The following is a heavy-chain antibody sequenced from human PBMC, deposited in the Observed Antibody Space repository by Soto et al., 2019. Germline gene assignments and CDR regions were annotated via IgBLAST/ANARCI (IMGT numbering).Heavy chain of an antibody. D-gene: IGHD6-6*01. Sequence: PGGSLRLSCAASGFTFSSYGMHWVRQAPGKGLEWVAVISYDGSNKYYADSVKGRFTISRDNSKNTLYLQMNSLRAEDTAVYYCAKDLGVEYSSSHPCGQGTLVTVYS. CDR2: ISYDGSNK. V-gene: IGHV3-30*18. J-gene: IGHJ5*02. CDR1: GFTFSSYG. CDR3: AKDLGVEYSSSHP.